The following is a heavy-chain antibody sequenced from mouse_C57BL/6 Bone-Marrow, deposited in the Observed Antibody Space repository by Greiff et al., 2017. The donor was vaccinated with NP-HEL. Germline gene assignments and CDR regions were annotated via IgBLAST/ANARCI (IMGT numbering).Heavy chain of an antibody. CDR3: ARRGGYFDY. Sequence: EVNLVESGGDLVKPGGSLKLSCAASGFTFSSYGMSWVRQTPDKRLEWVATISSGGSYTYSPDSVKGRFTISRDNAKNTLYLQMSSLKSEDTAMYYCARRGGYFDYWGQGTTLTVSS. J-gene: IGHJ2*01. V-gene: IGHV5-6*02. CDR1: GFTFSSYG. CDR2: ISSGGSYT.